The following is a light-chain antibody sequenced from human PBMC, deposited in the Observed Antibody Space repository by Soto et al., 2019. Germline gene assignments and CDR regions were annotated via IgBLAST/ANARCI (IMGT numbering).Light chain of an antibody. CDR3: ATWDDSPRDVV. CDR1: SSNIGAGYD. Sequence: QSVLTQPPSVSGAPGQRVTISCTGSSSNIGAGYDVHWYQQRPGTAPKLLIYSNNQRPSGVPDRFSGSKSGTSASLAISGLQSEDEADYYCATWDDSPRDVVFGGGTKLTVL. V-gene: IGLV1-40*01. CDR2: SNN. J-gene: IGLJ2*01.